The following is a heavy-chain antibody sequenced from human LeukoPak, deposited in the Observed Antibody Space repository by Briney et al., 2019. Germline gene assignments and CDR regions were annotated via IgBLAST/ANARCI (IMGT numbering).Heavy chain of an antibody. CDR2: MNPNSGNT. CDR1: GYTFTSYD. V-gene: IGHV1-8*03. D-gene: IGHD4-23*01. Sequence: ASVKVSCKASGYTFTSYDINWVRQATGQGLEWMGWMNPNSGNTGYAQKFQGRVTITRNTSISTAYMELSSLRSEDTAVYYCARDRYGGIPYDYWGQGTLVTVSS. CDR3: ARDRYGGIPYDY. J-gene: IGHJ4*02.